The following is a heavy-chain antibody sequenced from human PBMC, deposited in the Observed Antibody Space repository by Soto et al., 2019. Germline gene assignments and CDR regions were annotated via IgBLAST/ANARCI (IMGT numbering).Heavy chain of an antibody. Sequence: QITLKESGPSLVKPTQTLTLTCTFSGFSLSTSGVGVGWIRQPPGKALEWLALIYWDDDKRYSPSLKSRLTITKDTSKNQVVLTVTNMDPVDTATYYCAHYVVGDTLDIWGQGTMVTVSS. J-gene: IGHJ3*02. V-gene: IGHV2-5*02. CDR2: IYWDDDK. D-gene: IGHD3-10*01. CDR3: AHYVVGDTLDI. CDR1: GFSLSTSGVG.